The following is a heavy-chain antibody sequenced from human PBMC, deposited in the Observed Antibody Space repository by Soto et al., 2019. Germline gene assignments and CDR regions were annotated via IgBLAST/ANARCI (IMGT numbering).Heavy chain of an antibody. CDR1: GYSISSSNW. CDR3: PRGGGDGMRGYLEY. Sequence: SETLSLTCAVSGYSISSSNWWGWIRQPPGKGLEWIGYIYYSGSTYYNPSLKSRVTMSVDTSKNQFSLKLSSVTAVDTAVYYCPRGGGDGMRGYLEYWGQGTLVT. V-gene: IGHV4-28*03. J-gene: IGHJ4*02. CDR2: IYYSGST. D-gene: IGHD1-20*01.